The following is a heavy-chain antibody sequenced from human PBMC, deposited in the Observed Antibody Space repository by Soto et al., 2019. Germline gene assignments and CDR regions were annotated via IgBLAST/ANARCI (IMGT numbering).Heavy chain of an antibody. V-gene: IGHV4-31*11. J-gene: IGHJ4*02. CDR1: GGSISSGGYS. CDR3: ARGTPLGY. Sequence: SETLSLTCAVSGGSISSGGYSWSWIRQHPGKGLEWIGYIYYSGSTYYNPSLKSRVTISVDTSKNQFSLKLSSVTAADTAVYYCARGTPLGYWGQGTLVTVSS. CDR2: IYYSGST.